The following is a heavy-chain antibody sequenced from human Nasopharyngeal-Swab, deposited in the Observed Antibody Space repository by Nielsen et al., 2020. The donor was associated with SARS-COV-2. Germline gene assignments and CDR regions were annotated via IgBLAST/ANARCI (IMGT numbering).Heavy chain of an antibody. CDR3: ARLKHP. V-gene: IGHV1-69*13. Sequence: SSVKVSCKASGCTFSSYAISWVRQAPGQGLEWMGGNIPIFGTSNYAQKFQGRVTITADESTSTAYMELSSMRSEDTAVYYCARLKHPWGQGTLVTVSS. CDR1: GCTFSSYA. J-gene: IGHJ5*02. CDR2: NIPIFGTS.